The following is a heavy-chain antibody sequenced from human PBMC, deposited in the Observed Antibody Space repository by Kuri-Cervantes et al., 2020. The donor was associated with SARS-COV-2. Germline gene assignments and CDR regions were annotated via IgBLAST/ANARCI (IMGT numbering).Heavy chain of an antibody. Sequence: GESLKISCAASGFTFDDYGMSWVRQAPGKGLEWVSGINWNGGSTGYADSVKGRFTISRDNAKNSLYLQMNSLRAEDTALYYCARVHKAGATYYYYYMDVWGKGTTVTVSS. V-gene: IGHV3-20*04. J-gene: IGHJ6*03. CDR2: INWNGGST. CDR3: ARVHKAGATYYYYYMDV. CDR1: GFTFDDYG. D-gene: IGHD1-26*01.